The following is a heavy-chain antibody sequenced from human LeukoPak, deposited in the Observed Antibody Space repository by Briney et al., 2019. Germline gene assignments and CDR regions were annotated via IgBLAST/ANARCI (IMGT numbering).Heavy chain of an antibody. CDR1: GGPINSGSYY. V-gene: IGHV4-61*01. Sequence: TSETLSLTCTVSGGPINSGSYYWSWIRQPPGKGLEWIGYIYYSGSTNYNPSLKSRVTISVDTSKNQFSLKLSSVTAADTAVYYCARWGPRGGYYPEYYFDYWGQGTLVTVSS. CDR2: IYYSGST. J-gene: IGHJ4*02. D-gene: IGHD3-3*01. CDR3: ARWGPRGGYYPEYYFDY.